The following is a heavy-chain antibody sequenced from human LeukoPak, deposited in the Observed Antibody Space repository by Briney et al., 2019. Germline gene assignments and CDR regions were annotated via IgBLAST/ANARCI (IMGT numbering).Heavy chain of an antibody. D-gene: IGHD5-24*01. CDR1: GGSISSGGYY. CDR2: IYYSGST. V-gene: IGHV4-31*03. Sequence: SETLSLTCTVSGGSISSGGYYWSWIRQHPGKGLEWIGYIYYSGSTYCNPSLKSRVTISVDTSKNQFSLKLSSVTAADTAVYYCARTDGYNRYYFDYWGQGTLVTVSS. J-gene: IGHJ4*02. CDR3: ARTDGYNRYYFDY.